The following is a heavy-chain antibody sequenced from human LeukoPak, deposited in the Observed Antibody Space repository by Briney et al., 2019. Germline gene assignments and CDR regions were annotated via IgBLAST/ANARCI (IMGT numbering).Heavy chain of an antibody. V-gene: IGHV1-69*13. CDR2: IIPIFGTA. D-gene: IGHD6-13*01. Sequence: SVKVSFKASGGTFSSYAISWVRQAPGQGLEWMGGIIPIFGTANYAQKFQGRVTITADESTSTAYMELSSLRSEDTAVYYCARGTIAAAGYYYFDYWGQGTQVTVSS. CDR3: ARGTIAAAGYYYFDY. J-gene: IGHJ4*02. CDR1: GGTFSSYA.